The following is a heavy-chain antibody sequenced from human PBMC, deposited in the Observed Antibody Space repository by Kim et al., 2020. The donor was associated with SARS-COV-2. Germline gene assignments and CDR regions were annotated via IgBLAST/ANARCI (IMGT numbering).Heavy chain of an antibody. CDR1: GFTFSSYA. J-gene: IGHJ4*02. Sequence: GGSLRLSCAASGFTFSSYAMSWVRQAPGKGLEWVSTISGSGGSTIYADSVKGRCTISRDESKNTLYLQINSLRADDTAVYYCAYLLTGTPGYWGQGTLVTVSS. V-gene: IGHV3-23*01. CDR3: AYLLTGTPGY. D-gene: IGHD1-7*01. CDR2: ISGSGGST.